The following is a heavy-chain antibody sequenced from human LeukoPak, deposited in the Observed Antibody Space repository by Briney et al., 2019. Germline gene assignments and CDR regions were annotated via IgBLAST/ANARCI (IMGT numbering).Heavy chain of an antibody. V-gene: IGHV5-51*01. CDR1: GYSFTSYW. D-gene: IGHD4-17*01. Sequence: GESLQISCKGSGYSFTSYWVGWVRQMPGKGLEWMGIIYPGDSDTRYSPSFQGQVTISADKSISTAYLQWSSLKASDTAMYYCARNNDYGDYGNWFDPWGQGTLVTVSS. CDR3: ARNNDYGDYGNWFDP. CDR2: IYPGDSDT. J-gene: IGHJ5*02.